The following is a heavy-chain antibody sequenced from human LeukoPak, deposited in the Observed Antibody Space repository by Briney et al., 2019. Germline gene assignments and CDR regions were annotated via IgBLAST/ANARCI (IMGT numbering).Heavy chain of an antibody. D-gene: IGHD2/OR15-2a*01. CDR2: IYYSGST. CDR3: ARGAEYSRYYMDV. CDR1: GGSISSYY. J-gene: IGHJ6*03. V-gene: IGHV4-59*01. Sequence: MPSETLSLTCTVSGGSISSYYWSWIRQPPGKGLEWIGYIYYSGSTNYNPSLKSRVTISVDTSKNQFSLKLSSVTAADTAVYYCARGAEYSRYYMDVWGKGTTVTVSS.